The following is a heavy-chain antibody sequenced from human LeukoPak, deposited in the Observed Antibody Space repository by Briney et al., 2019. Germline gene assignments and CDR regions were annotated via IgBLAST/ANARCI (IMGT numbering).Heavy chain of an antibody. Sequence: GGSLRLSCAASGFSFNRYAMNWVRQSPGRGLEWVAYISSSSSNIQYADSVKGRFTVSRDNAKNSLYLQMNSLRAEDTAVYYCARRAGAYSHPYDYWGQGTLVTVSS. D-gene: IGHD4/OR15-4a*01. CDR1: GFSFNRYA. J-gene: IGHJ4*02. CDR3: ARRAGAYSHPYDY. V-gene: IGHV3-48*01. CDR2: ISSSSSNI.